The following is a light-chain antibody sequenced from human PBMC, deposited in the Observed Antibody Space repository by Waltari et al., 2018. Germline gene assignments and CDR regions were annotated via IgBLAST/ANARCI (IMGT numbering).Light chain of an antibody. CDR1: QTISIY. J-gene: IGKJ2*01. Sequence: DIQMTQSPSILSASVGDRVPIPCRASQTISIYLAWYQQKPGKAPNLLIYKASTLESGVPSRFSGSGSGTEFTLTISSLQPDDFATYYCQQYHSYSPYTFGQGTTLDIK. CDR3: QQYHSYSPYT. CDR2: KAS. V-gene: IGKV1-5*03.